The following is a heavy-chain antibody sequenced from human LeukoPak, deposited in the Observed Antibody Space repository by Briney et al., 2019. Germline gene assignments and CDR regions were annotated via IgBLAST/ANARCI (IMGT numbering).Heavy chain of an antibody. V-gene: IGHV3-7*03. J-gene: IGHJ4*02. CDR1: GFTFISYG. D-gene: IGHD4-23*01. CDR2: IKQDGSDK. Sequence: GGSLRLSCAASGFTFISYGMHWVRQTPGKGLEWVANIKQDGSDKYYLTSVRGRFTISRDNAKNSLFLQMNSLRVEDTAVYYCARGGGHLDCWGQGTLVTVSS. CDR3: ARGGGHLDC.